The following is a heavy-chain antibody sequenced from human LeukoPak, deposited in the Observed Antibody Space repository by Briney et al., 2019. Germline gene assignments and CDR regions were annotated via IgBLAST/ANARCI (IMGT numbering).Heavy chain of an antibody. Sequence: KASETLSLTCAVYGGSFSGYYWSWIRQPPGKGLEWIGEINHSGSTNYNPPLKSRVTISVDTSKNQFSLKLSSVTAADTAVYYCARLPYSSGWGFYYYYYYMDVWGKGTTVTISS. J-gene: IGHJ6*03. CDR2: INHSGST. CDR3: ARLPYSSGWGFYYYYYYMDV. V-gene: IGHV4-34*01. D-gene: IGHD6-19*01. CDR1: GGSFSGYY.